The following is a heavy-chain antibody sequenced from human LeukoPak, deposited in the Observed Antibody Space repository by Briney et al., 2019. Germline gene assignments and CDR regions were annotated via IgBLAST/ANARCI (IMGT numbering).Heavy chain of an antibody. CDR2: INPNSGGT. CDR1: GYTFTGYY. J-gene: IGHJ3*02. CDR3: ARSLGYCSSTSCYYNLGAFDI. Sequence: ASVKVSCKASGYTFTGYYMHWVRQAPGQGLEWMGWINPNSGGTNYAQKFQGRVTMTRDTSISTAYMELSRLRSDDTAVYYCARSLGYCSSTSCYYNLGAFDIWGQGTMVTVSS. V-gene: IGHV1-2*02. D-gene: IGHD2-2*01.